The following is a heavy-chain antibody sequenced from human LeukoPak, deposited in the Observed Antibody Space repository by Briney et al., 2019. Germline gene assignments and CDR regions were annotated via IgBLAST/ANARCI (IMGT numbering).Heavy chain of an antibody. J-gene: IGHJ4*02. CDR1: GGSTSSGGYY. V-gene: IGHV4-30-2*01. CDR3: ASTPYYDFWSGSPDY. Sequence: PSETLSLTCTVSGGSTSSGGYYWSWIRQPPGKGLEWIGYIYHSGSTYYNPSLKSRVTISVDRSKNQFSLKLSSVTAADTAVYYCASTPYYDFWSGSPDYWGQGTLVTVSS. CDR2: IYHSGST. D-gene: IGHD3-3*01.